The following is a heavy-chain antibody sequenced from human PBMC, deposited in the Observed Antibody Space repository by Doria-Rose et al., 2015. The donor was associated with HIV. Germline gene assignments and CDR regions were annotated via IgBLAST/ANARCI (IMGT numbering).Heavy chain of an antibody. CDR3: ARIKSSRWYHKYYFDF. CDR2: IVSDDER. J-gene: IGHJ4*02. Sequence: QITLKESGPVLVKPTETLTLTCTVSGVSLSSPGMGVSRIRQPPGKALEWLANIVSDDERSYKTSLQSRLTISRGTSKSQVALTMTDMDPVDTATYYCARIKSSRWYHKYYFDFWGQGTLVIVSA. CDR1: GVSLSSPGMG. D-gene: IGHD6-13*01. V-gene: IGHV2-26*01.